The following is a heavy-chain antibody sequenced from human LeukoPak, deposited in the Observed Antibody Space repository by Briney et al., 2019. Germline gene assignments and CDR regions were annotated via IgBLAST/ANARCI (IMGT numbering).Heavy chain of an antibody. J-gene: IGHJ3*01. V-gene: IGHV3-23*01. CDR3: ARAKIAAAGTGAFDV. CDR2: FSATDGSA. CDR1: GFTFSSYA. Sequence: PGGSLRLACAAPGFTFSSYAMTWVRQAPGKGLEWVSAFSATDGSAQYAESVEGRFTISRDNSKNTLFLQMNSLGAEDTAVYYCARAKIAAAGTGAFDVWGQGTLVTVSS. D-gene: IGHD6-13*01.